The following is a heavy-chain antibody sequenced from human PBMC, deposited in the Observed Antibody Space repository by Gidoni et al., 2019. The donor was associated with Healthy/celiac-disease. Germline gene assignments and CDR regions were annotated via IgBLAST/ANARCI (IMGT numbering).Heavy chain of an antibody. V-gene: IGHV3-23*01. D-gene: IGHD3-3*01. CDR1: GFTFSSYA. CDR3: AKDLPAWRLRFGGLAEVGDAFDI. J-gene: IGHJ3*02. CDR2: ISGSGGST. Sequence: EVQLLESGGGLVQPGGSLRLSCAASGFTFSSYAMSWVRQAPGKGLEWGSAISGSGGSTYYADSVKGRFTISRDNSKNTLYLQMNSLRAEDTAVYYCAKDLPAWRLRFGGLAEVGDAFDIWGQGTMVTVSS.